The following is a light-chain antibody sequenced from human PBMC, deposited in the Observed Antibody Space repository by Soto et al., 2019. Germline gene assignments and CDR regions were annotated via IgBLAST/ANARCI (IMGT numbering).Light chain of an antibody. CDR3: QQTQSFPLT. J-gene: IGKJ4*01. CDR1: QNINSY. Sequence: DIQMTPSPSSPSASVGDRVTITCRASQNINSYLNWYQQKPGKSPRLLIYSASNLQTGVPSGFSGSGSGTDFTLTISSLQTEDFATYYCQQTQSFPLTFGGGTKV. V-gene: IGKV1-39*01. CDR2: SAS.